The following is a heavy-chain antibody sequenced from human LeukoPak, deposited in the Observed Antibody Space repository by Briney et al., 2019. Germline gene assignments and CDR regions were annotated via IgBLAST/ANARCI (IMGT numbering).Heavy chain of an antibody. CDR3: ARDNYYNSSGYYYYFDY. CDR2: ISSSSIYI. V-gene: IGHV3-21*01. D-gene: IGHD3-22*01. Sequence: GGSLRLSCAASDFTFSSYTMNWVRQAPGKGLEWVSSISSSSIYIYYADSVKGRFTISRDNAKNSLYLQMNSLRAEDTAVYYCARDNYYNSSGYYYYFDYWGQGTLVTVSS. J-gene: IGHJ4*02. CDR1: DFTFSSYT.